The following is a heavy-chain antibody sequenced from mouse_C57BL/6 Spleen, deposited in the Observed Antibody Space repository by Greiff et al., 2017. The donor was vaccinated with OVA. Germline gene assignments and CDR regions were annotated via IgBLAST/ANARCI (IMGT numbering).Heavy chain of an antibody. D-gene: IGHD2-3*01. J-gene: IGHJ4*01. Sequence: EVKLVESGPGLVKPSQSLSLTCSVTGYSITSGYYWNWIRQFPGNKLEWMGYISYDGSNNYNPSLKNRISITRDTSKNQFFLKLNSVTTEDTATYYCARKDGPYAMDYWGQGTSVTVSS. CDR1: GYSITSGYY. CDR2: ISYDGSN. V-gene: IGHV3-6*01. CDR3: ARKDGPYAMDY.